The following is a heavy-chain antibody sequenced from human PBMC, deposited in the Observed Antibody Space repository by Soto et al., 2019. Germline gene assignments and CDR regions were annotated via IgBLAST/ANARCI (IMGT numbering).Heavy chain of an antibody. D-gene: IGHD3-22*01. J-gene: IGHJ6*02. Sequence: SETLSLTCAVSGGSIGSSNWWGCVRHPGGKWLEWIGEIYHSGSTNYNPSLKSRVTISVDKSKNQFSLKLSSVTAADSAVYYCASAPNRNYYDSSGSYYGMDVWGQGTTVTVSS. CDR1: GGSIGSSNW. CDR2: IYHSGST. V-gene: IGHV4-4*02. CDR3: ASAPNRNYYDSSGSYYGMDV.